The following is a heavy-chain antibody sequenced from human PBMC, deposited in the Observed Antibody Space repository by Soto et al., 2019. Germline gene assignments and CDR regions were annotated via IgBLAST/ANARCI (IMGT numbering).Heavy chain of an antibody. Sequence: QVQLVQSGAEVKMPGSSVKVSCKASGGTFSNYGISWVRQAPGQGLEWMGGIIPILGSTKSAQKFQGRVTITADKSTNTAYMELSSLRSEDTAVYFCARVGGTGGYTYGLDYWGQGTLVTVSS. CDR1: GGTFSNYG. D-gene: IGHD5-18*01. V-gene: IGHV1-69*06. CDR3: ARVGGTGGYTYGLDY. CDR2: IIPILGST. J-gene: IGHJ4*02.